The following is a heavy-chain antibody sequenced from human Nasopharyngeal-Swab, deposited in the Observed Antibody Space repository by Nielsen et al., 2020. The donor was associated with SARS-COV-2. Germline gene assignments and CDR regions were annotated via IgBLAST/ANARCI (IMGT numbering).Heavy chain of an antibody. D-gene: IGHD3-3*01. V-gene: IGHV1-24*01. Sequence: ASVKVSCKVSGYTLAELSMHWVRQAPGKGLEWMGGFDPEDGETVYAQKLQGRVSMTTDTSTSTAYMELRSLRSDDTAVYYCARDIEEWLVVPSLSFDYWGQGTLVTVSS. CDR1: GYTLAELS. J-gene: IGHJ4*02. CDR2: FDPEDGET. CDR3: ARDIEEWLVVPSLSFDY.